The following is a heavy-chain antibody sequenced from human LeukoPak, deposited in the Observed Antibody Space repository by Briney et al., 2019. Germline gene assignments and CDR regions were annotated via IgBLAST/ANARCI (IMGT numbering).Heavy chain of an antibody. CDR3: ATVRGASSAVFDS. V-gene: IGHV4-59*08. CDR2: IHYSGRT. Sequence: PSETLSLTCTVSGGAISSDYWSWIRQPPGKGLEWIGYIHYSGRTDYNPSLKSRVTISLDTSKNQISLKLSSVTAADTALYYCATVRGASSAVFDSWGQGTLVTVSS. CDR1: GGAISSDY. D-gene: IGHD3-22*01. J-gene: IGHJ4*02.